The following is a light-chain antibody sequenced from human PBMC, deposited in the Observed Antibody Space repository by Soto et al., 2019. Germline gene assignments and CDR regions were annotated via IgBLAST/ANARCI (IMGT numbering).Light chain of an antibody. J-gene: IGLJ3*02. CDR3: QTWGTGIRV. CDR2: LNSDGSH. Sequence: QLVLTQSPSASASLGASVKLTCTLSSGHSTYAIAWHQRQPETGPRYLMKLNSDGSHSKGDGIPDRFSGSSSGAERYLTISSLQSEDEADYYCQTWGTGIRVFGGGTKVTVL. CDR1: SGHSTYA. V-gene: IGLV4-69*01.